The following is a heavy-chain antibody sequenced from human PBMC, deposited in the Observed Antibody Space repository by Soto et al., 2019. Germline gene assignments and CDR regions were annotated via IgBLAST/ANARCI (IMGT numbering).Heavy chain of an antibody. CDR3: ARGRWGSGSYAFDI. CDR1: GYTFTSYD. D-gene: IGHD3-10*01. Sequence: GASVKVSCKASGYTFTSYDINWVRKATGQGLEWMGWMNPNSGNTGYAQKLQGRVTMTRNTSISTAYMELSSLRSEDTAVYYCARGRWGSGSYAFDIWGQGTMVTVSS. V-gene: IGHV1-8*01. J-gene: IGHJ3*02. CDR2: MNPNSGNT.